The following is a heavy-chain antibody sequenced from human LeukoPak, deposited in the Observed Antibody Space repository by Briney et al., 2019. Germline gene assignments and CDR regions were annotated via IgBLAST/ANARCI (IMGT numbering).Heavy chain of an antibody. Sequence: PGGSLRLSCAASGFTFSSYSMNWVRQAPGKGLEWVSYISSSSSTIYYADSVKGRFTISRDNAKNSLYLQMNSLRAEDTAVYYCAREVRPTYYYDSSGYYSDYWGQGTLVTVSS. CDR1: GFTFSSYS. D-gene: IGHD3-22*01. V-gene: IGHV3-48*04. CDR3: AREVRPTYYYDSSGYYSDY. J-gene: IGHJ4*02. CDR2: ISSSSSTI.